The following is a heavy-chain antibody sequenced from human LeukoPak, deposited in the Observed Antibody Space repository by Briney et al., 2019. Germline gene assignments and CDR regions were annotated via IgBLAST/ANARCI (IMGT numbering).Heavy chain of an antibody. Sequence: ASVKVSCKASGYTFTGYYMHWVRQAPGQGLEWMGWINPNSGGTNYAQKFQGRVTMTRDTSIGTAYMELSRLRSDDTAVYYCARDDTTRYCSGGSCYSSSSFDPWGQGTLVTVSS. J-gene: IGHJ5*02. CDR2: INPNSGGT. D-gene: IGHD2-15*01. V-gene: IGHV1-2*02. CDR1: GYTFTGYY. CDR3: ARDDTTRYCSGGSCYSSSSFDP.